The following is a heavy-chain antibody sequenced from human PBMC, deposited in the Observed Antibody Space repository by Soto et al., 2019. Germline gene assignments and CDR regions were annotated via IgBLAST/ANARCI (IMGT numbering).Heavy chain of an antibody. D-gene: IGHD6-19*01. CDR3: ARAGSSGWYRDWWFDP. V-gene: IGHV1-69*01. J-gene: IGHJ5*02. CDR2: IIPIFGTA. CDR1: GGTFSSYA. Sequence: QVQLVQSGAEVKKPGSSVKVSCKASGGTFSSYAISWVRQAPGQGLEWMGGIIPIFGTANYAQKFQGRVTITADESTSTADMELSSLRSEDTAVYYCARAGSSGWYRDWWFDPWGQGTLVTVSS.